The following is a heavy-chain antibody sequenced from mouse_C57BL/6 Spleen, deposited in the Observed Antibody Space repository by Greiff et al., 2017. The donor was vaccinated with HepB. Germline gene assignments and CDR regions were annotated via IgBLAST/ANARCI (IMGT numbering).Heavy chain of an antibody. Sequence: QVQLQQSGAELARPGASVKLSCKASGYTFTSYGISWVKQRTGQGLEWIGEIYPRSGNTYYNEKFKGKATLTADKSSSTAYMELRSLTSEDSAVYFCAREDDGYYVRAMDYWGQGTSVTVSS. CDR2: IYPRSGNT. CDR1: GYTFTSYG. D-gene: IGHD2-3*01. V-gene: IGHV1-81*01. J-gene: IGHJ4*01. CDR3: AREDDGYYVRAMDY.